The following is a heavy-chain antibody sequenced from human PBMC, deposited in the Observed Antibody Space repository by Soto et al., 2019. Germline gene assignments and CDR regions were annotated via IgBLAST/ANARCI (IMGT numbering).Heavy chain of an antibody. V-gene: IGHV4-61*01. J-gene: IGHJ5*02. CDR3: ARAGSGSFNWFDP. Sequence: SETLSLSCPVSGCSVSSGSYYWSWIRQPPGKGLEWIGYIYYSGSTNYNPSLKSRVTISVDTSKNQFSLKLSSVTAADTAVYYCARAGSGSFNWFDPWGQGTLVTVSS. CDR1: GCSVSSGSYY. CDR2: IYYSGST. D-gene: IGHD3-10*01.